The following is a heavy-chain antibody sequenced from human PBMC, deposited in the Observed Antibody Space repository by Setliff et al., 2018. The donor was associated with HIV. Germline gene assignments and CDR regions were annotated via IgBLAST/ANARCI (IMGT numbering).Heavy chain of an antibody. CDR2: IFYTGST. J-gene: IGHJ3*02. D-gene: IGHD3-3*01. V-gene: IGHV4-39*02. Sequence: PSETLSLTCSVSGVSTSSSTYYWGWIRQPPGKGLEWIGYIFYTGSTYYNPSLKSRVTISVDTSKNHFSLRLSHVTAADTAVYYCARSKTFYDFWGGYYTHGAFKIWGLGAMVTVSS. CDR1: GVSTSSSTYY. CDR3: ARSKTFYDFWGGYYTHGAFKI.